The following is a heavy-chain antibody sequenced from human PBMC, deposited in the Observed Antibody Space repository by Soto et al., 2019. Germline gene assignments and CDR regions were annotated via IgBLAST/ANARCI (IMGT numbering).Heavy chain of an antibody. CDR3: ARGKTITGTTRYFDY. V-gene: IGHV4-34*01. D-gene: IGHD1-7*01. CDR2: INHSGST. Sequence: TSETLSLTCAVYGGSFSGYYWSWIRQPPGKGLEWIGEINHSGSTNYNPSLKSRVTISVDTSKNQFSLKLSSVTAADTAVYYCARGKTITGTTRYFDYWGQGTLVTVSS. CDR1: GGSFSGYY. J-gene: IGHJ4*02.